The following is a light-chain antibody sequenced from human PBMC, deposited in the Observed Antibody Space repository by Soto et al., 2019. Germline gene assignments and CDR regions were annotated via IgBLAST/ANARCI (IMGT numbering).Light chain of an antibody. CDR3: ATWDDRLDGYV. J-gene: IGLJ1*01. CDR2: SHN. CDR1: SSNIGSNT. Sequence: QSVLTQSPSASGTPGQRVIISCSGSSSNIGSNTVNWYQQLPGTAPKLLIYSHNQRPSGVPDRFSGSQSGTSASLAISGLQSEDEADYYCATWDDRLDGYVFGTGTK. V-gene: IGLV1-44*01.